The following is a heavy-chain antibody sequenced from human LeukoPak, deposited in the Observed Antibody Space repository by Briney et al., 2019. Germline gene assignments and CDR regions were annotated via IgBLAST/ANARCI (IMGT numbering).Heavy chain of an antibody. CDR2: MSYDGSNK. CDR3: ARDRFLEWLFLDY. Sequence: PGGSLRLSCTASGFTFRSYAMHWVRQAPGKGLEWVAVMSYDGSNKYYADSVKGRFTISRDNSKNTLYLQMNSLRAEDTAVYYCARDRFLEWLFLDYWGQGTLVTVSS. V-gene: IGHV3-30-3*01. D-gene: IGHD3-3*01. J-gene: IGHJ4*02. CDR1: GFTFRSYA.